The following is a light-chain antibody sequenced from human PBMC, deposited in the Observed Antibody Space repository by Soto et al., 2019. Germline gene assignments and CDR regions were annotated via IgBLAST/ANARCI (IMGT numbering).Light chain of an antibody. CDR1: SSNIGNNF. V-gene: IGLV1-51*01. CDR2: DNN. CDR3: GAWDSSLTDG. Sequence: QSALAQPPSVSAAPGQKVTISCSGSSSNIGNNFVTWYQQLPGTAPKLLIYDNNKRPSGIPDRFSGSQSGTSATLGITGLQTGDEAVYYCGAWDSSLTDGFGTGTKVTVL. J-gene: IGLJ1*01.